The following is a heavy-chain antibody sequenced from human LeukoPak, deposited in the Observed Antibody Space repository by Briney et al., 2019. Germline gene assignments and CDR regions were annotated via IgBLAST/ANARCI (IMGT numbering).Heavy chain of an antibody. CDR2: ISAYNGNT. V-gene: IGHV1-18*01. CDR1: GYTFTSYG. D-gene: IGHD6-19*01. J-gene: IGHJ5*02. CDR3: ARVVPGKVVAGTTSWFDH. Sequence: RASVKVSCKASGYTFTSYGITWVRQAPGQGLEWMGWISAYNGNTNYAQKFQGRVAMTTDTSTSTVYMELRSLRSDDTAVYYCARVVPGKVVAGTTSWFDHWGQGTLVTVSS.